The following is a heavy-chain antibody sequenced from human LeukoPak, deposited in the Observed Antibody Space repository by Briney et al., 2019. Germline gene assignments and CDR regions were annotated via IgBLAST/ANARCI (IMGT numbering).Heavy chain of an antibody. CDR1: GFTFSSYS. CDR3: VRAYHPGGWFDP. J-gene: IGHJ5*02. Sequence: GGSLRLSCAASGFTFSSYSMNWVRQAPGKGLEWVSSISSSSSYIYYADSVKGRFTISRDNAKNSPYLQMNSLTAEDTAMYYCVRAYHPGGWFDPWGQGTLVTVSS. V-gene: IGHV3-21*01. D-gene: IGHD2-21*01. CDR2: ISSSSSYI.